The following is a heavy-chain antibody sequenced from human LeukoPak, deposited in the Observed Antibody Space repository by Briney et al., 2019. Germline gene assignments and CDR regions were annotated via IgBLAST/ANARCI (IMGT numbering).Heavy chain of an antibody. J-gene: IGHJ4*02. Sequence: GGSLRLSCAPSGFTFNIYAMSCVGEAPGKGLEWVSTISHTGAGTYYADSVKGPFTISRDNSKNTLYLQMNSLKAEDTAIYYWAKQFNPLDYWGQGTLVTVSS. CDR1: GFTFNIYA. CDR2: ISHTGAGT. CDR3: AKQFNPLDY. D-gene: IGHD5-24*01. V-gene: IGHV3-23*01.